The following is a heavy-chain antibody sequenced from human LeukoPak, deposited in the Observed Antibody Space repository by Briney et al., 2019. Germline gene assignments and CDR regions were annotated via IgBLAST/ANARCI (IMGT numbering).Heavy chain of an antibody. CDR2: INPRDGTT. V-gene: IGHV1-46*02. CDR3: ARGADQEFDF. J-gene: IGHJ4*02. Sequence: GASVNVSCKSSGHTFNNHFIHWVRQAPGQGLEWMGMINPRDGTTRTLQKFQGRVTMTRDTSTSTLYMGLSSMRSEDTATYFCARGADQEFDFWGQGTLVTVSS. CDR1: GHTFNNHF.